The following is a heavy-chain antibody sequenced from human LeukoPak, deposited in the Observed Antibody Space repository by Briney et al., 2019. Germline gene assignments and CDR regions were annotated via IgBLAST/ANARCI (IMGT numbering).Heavy chain of an antibody. J-gene: IGHJ4*02. CDR2: IYYSGST. Sequence: SETLSLTCTVSGGSISSYYWSWIRQPPGKGLEWIGYIYYSGSTNYNPSLKSRVTISVHTSKNQFSLKLSSVTAADTAVYYCARHESGSYLIDYWGQGTLVTVSS. D-gene: IGHD3-10*01. CDR1: GGSISSYY. V-gene: IGHV4-59*08. CDR3: ARHESGSYLIDY.